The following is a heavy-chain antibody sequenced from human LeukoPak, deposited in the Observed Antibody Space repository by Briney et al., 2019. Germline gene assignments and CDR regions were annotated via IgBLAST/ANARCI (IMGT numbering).Heavy chain of an antibody. CDR3: ARVVIRYTGYDPDHLFDC. V-gene: IGHV1-18*04. CDR2: ISAYNGNT. CDR1: GYTFTSYD. J-gene: IGHJ4*02. Sequence: ASVKVSCKASGYTFTSYDISWVRQAPGQGLEWMGWISAYNGNTYYAQKLQDRVTMTTETSTSTAYMELRSLGSDDTAVYYCARVVIRYTGYDPDHLFDCWGQGTLVTVSS. D-gene: IGHD5-12*01.